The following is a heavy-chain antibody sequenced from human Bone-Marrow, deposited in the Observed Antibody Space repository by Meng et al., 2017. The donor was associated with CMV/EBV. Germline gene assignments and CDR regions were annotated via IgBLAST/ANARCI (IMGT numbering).Heavy chain of an antibody. CDR1: GYTFTGYY. CDR2: INPNSGGT. V-gene: IGHV1-2*02. D-gene: IGHD3-3*01. CDR3: ARDPQFWSGSYSDY. Sequence: ASVKVSCKASGYTFTGYYMHWVRQAPGQGLEWMGWINPNSGGTNYAQKFQGRVTMTRDTSISTAYMELRSLRSDDTAVYYCARDPQFWSGSYSDYWGQGTLVTVSS. J-gene: IGHJ4*02.